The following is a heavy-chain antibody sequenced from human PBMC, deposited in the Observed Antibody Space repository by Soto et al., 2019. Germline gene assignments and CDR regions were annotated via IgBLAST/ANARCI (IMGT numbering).Heavy chain of an antibody. CDR1: GRTFSSYA. CDR3: ARAVAQIYCYNRMDR. CDR2: IIPIFGTA. D-gene: IGHD6-19*01. Sequence: SVKVSCKASGRTFSSYAISWVGQARGQGREWMGGIIPIFGTANYAQKFQGRVTITADESTSTAYMELSSLRSENTAVYYCARAVAQIYCYNRMDRWCQGTTFTVSS. J-gene: IGHJ6*02. V-gene: IGHV1-69*13.